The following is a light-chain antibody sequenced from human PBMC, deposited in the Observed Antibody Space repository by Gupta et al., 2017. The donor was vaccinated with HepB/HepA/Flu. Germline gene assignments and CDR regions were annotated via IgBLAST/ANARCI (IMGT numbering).Light chain of an antibody. V-gene: IGKV1-39*01. CDR1: QSINSY. CDR2: AAS. J-gene: IGKJ1*01. CDR3: QQSNSPPGT. Sequence: MTQSPSSLSASIGDRVTITCRASQSINSYLNWYQQQPGKAPKFLIYAASSLQRGVPSRFSGSGSGTDFTLTISSLQPEDFATYYCQQSNSPPGTFGXGTKVEIK.